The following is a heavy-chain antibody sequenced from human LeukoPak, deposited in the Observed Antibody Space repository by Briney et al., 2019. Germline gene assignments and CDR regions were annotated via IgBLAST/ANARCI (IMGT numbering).Heavy chain of an antibody. D-gene: IGHD2/OR15-2a*01. V-gene: IGHV1-18*04. CDR1: GYTFTGYY. CDR2: ISAYNGNT. CDR3: ARVQESFYGPPWYFAL. Sequence: ASVKVSCKASGYTFTGYYMHWVRQAPGQGLEWMGWISAYNGNTNYAQKLQGRVTMTTDTSTSTAYMELRSLGSDDTAVYYCARVQESFYGPPWYFALWGRGTLVTVSP. J-gene: IGHJ2*01.